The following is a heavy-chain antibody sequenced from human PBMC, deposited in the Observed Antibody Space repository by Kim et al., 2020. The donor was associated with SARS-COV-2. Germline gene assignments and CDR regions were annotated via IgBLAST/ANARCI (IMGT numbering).Heavy chain of an antibody. J-gene: IGHJ4*02. CDR2: T. Sequence: TTTNPSRQSRVTISVDTSKNQFSLKLRSVTAADTAVYYCASDFWSGYYKYWGQGTLVTVSS. V-gene: IGHV4-34*13. CDR3: ASDFWSGYYKY. D-gene: IGHD3-3*01.